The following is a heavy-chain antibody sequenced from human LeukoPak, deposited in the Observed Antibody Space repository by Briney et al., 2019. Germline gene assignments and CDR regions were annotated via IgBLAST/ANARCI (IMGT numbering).Heavy chain of an antibody. CDR1: GGSISSYY. Sequence: PSETLSLTCTVSGGSISSYYWRWIRQSPGKGLEWIANIFYSGSPNYNPSLRSRVTISFDTSKNQFSLKLSSVTAADTAVYFCARVGHIVAAGTYDYWGQGTLVTVSS. V-gene: IGHV4-59*08. D-gene: IGHD6-13*01. CDR3: ARVGHIVAAGTYDY. CDR2: IFYSGSP. J-gene: IGHJ4*02.